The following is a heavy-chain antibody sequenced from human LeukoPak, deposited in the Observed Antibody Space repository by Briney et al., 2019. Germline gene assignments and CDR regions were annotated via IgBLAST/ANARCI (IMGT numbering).Heavy chain of an antibody. CDR1: GYTFTSYY. CDR2: TSGYNAKT. J-gene: IGHJ4*02. Sequence: ASVKVPCKTSGYTFTSYYVSWVRQAPGQGLEWMGWTSGYNAKTKYVQKFQGRITMTIDTSTTTAYMELRSLTSDDTAVYYCARVRDYYASSDYSDYWGQGTLVTVSS. D-gene: IGHD3-22*01. V-gene: IGHV1-18*04. CDR3: ARVRDYYASSDYSDY.